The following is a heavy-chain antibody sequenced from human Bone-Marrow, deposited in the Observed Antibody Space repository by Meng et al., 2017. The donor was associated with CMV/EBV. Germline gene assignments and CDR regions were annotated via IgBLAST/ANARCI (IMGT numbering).Heavy chain of an antibody. D-gene: IGHD4-23*01. CDR1: GFTFSTSS. Sequence: GESLKISCAASGFTFSTSSMNWVRQAPGKGLEWVSSITSSSNYIYYADSVKGRFTISRDNAKNSLYLQMNSLRAEDTAVYYCARGESSYGGNGMDYWGQKTPVTVSS. V-gene: IGHV3-21*01. CDR2: ITSSSNYI. CDR3: ARGESSYGGNGMDY. J-gene: IGHJ4*02.